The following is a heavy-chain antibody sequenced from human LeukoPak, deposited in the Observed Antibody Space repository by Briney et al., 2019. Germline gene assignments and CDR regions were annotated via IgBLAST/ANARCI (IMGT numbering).Heavy chain of an antibody. CDR3: ARGQYSNTFDY. Sequence: ASVKVSCKASGYTFTSYDIIWVRQATGQGLEWMGWMNPNSGNTGYAQKFQGRVTMTRNTSITTAYMELSSLRSEDTAVYFCARGQYSNTFDYWGQGTLVTVSS. V-gene: IGHV1-8*01. CDR1: GYTFTSYD. CDR2: MNPNSGNT. D-gene: IGHD6-13*01. J-gene: IGHJ4*02.